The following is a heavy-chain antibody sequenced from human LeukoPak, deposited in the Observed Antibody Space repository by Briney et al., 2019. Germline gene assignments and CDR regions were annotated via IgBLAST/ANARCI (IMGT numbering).Heavy chain of an antibody. CDR3: AKDRSLSL. CDR1: GFTFSSYG. CDR2: ISYDGSNK. Sequence: AGGSPRLSCAASGFTFSSYGMHWVRQAPGKGLEWVAVISYDGSNKYYADSVKGRFTISRDNSKNTLYLQMNSLRAEDTAVYYCAKDRSLSLWGQGTLVTVSS. D-gene: IGHD2-2*01. J-gene: IGHJ4*02. V-gene: IGHV3-30*18.